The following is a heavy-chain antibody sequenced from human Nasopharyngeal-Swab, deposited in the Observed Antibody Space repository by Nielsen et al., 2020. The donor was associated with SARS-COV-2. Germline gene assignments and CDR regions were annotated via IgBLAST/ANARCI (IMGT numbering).Heavy chain of an antibody. D-gene: IGHD5-18*01. Sequence: SLRLSCATSGFTLSDYYMSWIRQAPGTGLEWLAYITHSGTTISSANSAKGRLTISRDNAQNSLFLQMNSVRAEDTAVYYCAREMWRHPNSFDYWGQGTLVSVSS. CDR1: GFTLSDYY. V-gene: IGHV3-11*04. CDR3: AREMWRHPNSFDY. CDR2: ITHSGTTI. J-gene: IGHJ4*02.